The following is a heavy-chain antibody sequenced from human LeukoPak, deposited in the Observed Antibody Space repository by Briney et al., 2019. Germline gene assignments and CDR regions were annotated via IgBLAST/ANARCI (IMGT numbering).Heavy chain of an antibody. CDR2: ISFSGTTT. CDR3: AKEVKAPTNWFDP. Sequence: GGSLRLSCAASGFTFSTYAMSWVRQAPGQGLEWVSAISFSGTTTYYADSVKGRFTISRDSLKNTLYLQMNSLGAEDTAVYFCAKEVKAPTNWFDPWGQGTLVTVSS. CDR1: GFTFSTYA. V-gene: IGHV3-23*01. J-gene: IGHJ5*02.